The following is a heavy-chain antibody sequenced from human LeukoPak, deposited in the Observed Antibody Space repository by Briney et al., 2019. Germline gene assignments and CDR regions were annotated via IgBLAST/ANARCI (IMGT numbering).Heavy chain of an antibody. CDR1: GFTFSSYA. CDR3: AKDYDDKFDY. CDR2: ISSSGGGT. V-gene: IGHV3-23*01. Sequence: GGSLRLSCAASGFTFSSYAMTWVRQSPGKGLEWVPGISSSGGGTYYADSVKGRFTISRDNSKNKLYLQLNSLRAEDTALYYCAKDYDDKFDYWGQGTLVTVSS. D-gene: IGHD3-9*01. J-gene: IGHJ4*02.